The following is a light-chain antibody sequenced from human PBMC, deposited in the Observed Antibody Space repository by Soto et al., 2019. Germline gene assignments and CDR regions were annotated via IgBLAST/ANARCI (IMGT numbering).Light chain of an antibody. J-gene: IGLJ2*01. CDR1: SSDVGSYNL. CDR2: EGS. CDR3: CSYAGSSTPDVV. V-gene: IGLV2-23*01. Sequence: QSALTQPASVSGSPGQSITISCTGTSSDVGSYNLVSWYQQHPGKAPKLMIYEGSKRPSGVSNRFSGSKSGNTASLTIYGLQAEDEADYYCCSYAGSSTPDVVFGGGTQLTVL.